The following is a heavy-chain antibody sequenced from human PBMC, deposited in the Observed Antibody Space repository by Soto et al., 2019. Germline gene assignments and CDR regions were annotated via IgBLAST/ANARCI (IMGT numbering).Heavy chain of an antibody. Sequence: QVQLQESGPGLLKPSQTLFLTCTVSGGSISSGGYYWSWIRQHPGKGLEWIGYMYYSGSTYYNPSLRSRVTIAVDTSKNQFSLKLSSVTAEDTAVYFCARDWGRDGCFDYWGQGTLVTVSS. V-gene: IGHV4-31*03. D-gene: IGHD3-16*01. CDR1: GGSISSGGYY. J-gene: IGHJ4*02. CDR2: MYYSGST. CDR3: ARDWGRDGCFDY.